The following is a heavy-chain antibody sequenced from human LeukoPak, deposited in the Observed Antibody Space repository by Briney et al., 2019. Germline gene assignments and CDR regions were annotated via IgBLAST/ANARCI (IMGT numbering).Heavy chain of an antibody. CDR2: IYYSGST. V-gene: IGHV4-59*01. CDR1: GGSISSYY. D-gene: IGHD3-22*01. J-gene: IGHJ3*01. CDR3: ARELYDSTPWMV. Sequence: SETLSLTCTVSGGSISSYYWSWIRQPPGKGLEWIGYIYYSGSTNYNPSLKSRVTISVDTSKNQFSLKLSSVTAADTAVYYCARELYDSTPWMVWGQGTMVTVSS.